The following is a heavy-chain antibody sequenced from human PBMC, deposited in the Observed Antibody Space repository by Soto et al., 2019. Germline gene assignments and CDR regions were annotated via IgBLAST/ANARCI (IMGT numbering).Heavy chain of an antibody. CDR1: GFTFSSYA. CDR2: ISGSGGST. J-gene: IGHJ4*02. V-gene: IGHV3-23*01. Sequence: GGSLRLSCAASGFTFSSYAMSWVRQAPGKGLEWVSAISGSGGSTYYADSVKGRFTISRDNSKNTLYLQMNSLRAEDTAVYYCAKALNYGDYESPNYFDYWGQGTLVTVSS. D-gene: IGHD4-17*01. CDR3: AKALNYGDYESPNYFDY.